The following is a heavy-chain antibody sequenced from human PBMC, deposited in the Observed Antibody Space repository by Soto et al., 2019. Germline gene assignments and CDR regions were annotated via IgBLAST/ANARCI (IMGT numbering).Heavy chain of an antibody. CDR1: GGSISSGGYY. Sequence: PSETLSLTCTVSGGSISSGGYYWSWIRQHPRKGLEWIGYIYYSGSTYYNPSLKSRVTISVDTSKNQFSLKLSSVTAADTAVYYCARDLYFNYFDYWGQGTMVTVSS. D-gene: IGHD3-10*01. V-gene: IGHV4-31*03. CDR2: IYYSGST. CDR3: ARDLYFNYFDY. J-gene: IGHJ4*02.